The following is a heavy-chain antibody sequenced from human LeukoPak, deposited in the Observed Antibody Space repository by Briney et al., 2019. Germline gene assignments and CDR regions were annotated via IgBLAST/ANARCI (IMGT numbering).Heavy chain of an antibody. CDR2: IIPIFGTA. D-gene: IGHD6-6*01. Sequence: GASVKVSCKASGGTFSSYAISWVRQAPGQGLEWMGGIIPIFGTANYAQKFQGRVTITADESTSTAYMELSSLRSDDTAVYYCASRAARAYYMDVWGKGTTVTVSS. CDR1: GGTFSSYA. V-gene: IGHV1-69*01. CDR3: ASRAARAYYMDV. J-gene: IGHJ6*03.